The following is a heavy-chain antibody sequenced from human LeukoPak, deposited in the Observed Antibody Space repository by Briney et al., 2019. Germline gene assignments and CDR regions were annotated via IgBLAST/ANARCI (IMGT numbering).Heavy chain of an antibody. CDR3: ARGSPTLYYDILSHFDY. CDR1: GGSISSGGYS. D-gene: IGHD3-9*01. CDR2: IYHSGST. V-gene: IGHV4-30-2*01. J-gene: IGHJ4*02. Sequence: SQTLSLTCAVSGGSISSGGYSWSWIRQPPGKGLEWIGYIYHSGSTYYNPSLKSRVTISVDRSKNQFSLKLSSVTAADTAVYYCARGSPTLYYDILSHFDYWGQGTLVTVSS.